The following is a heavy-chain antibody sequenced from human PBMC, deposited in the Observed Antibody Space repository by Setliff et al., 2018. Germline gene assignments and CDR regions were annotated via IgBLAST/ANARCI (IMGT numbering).Heavy chain of an antibody. CDR2: ISPSGST. CDR3: ARFCGTSNCQRAPLFDY. D-gene: IGHD1-1*01. Sequence: SETLSLTCSVSGASITSGGFYWTWIRQPAGKGLEWIGHISPSGSTTYNPSVKSRVTISLDTSKNHFSLKLDSVTAADTAIYYCARFCGTSNCQRAPLFDYWGQGILVTVSS. V-gene: IGHV4-61*09. CDR1: GASITSGGFY. J-gene: IGHJ4*02.